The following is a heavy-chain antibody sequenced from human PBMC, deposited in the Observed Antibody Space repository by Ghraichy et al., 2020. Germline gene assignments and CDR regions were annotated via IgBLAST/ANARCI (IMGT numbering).Heavy chain of an antibody. CDR3: AREPPHCGGDCYSGSGRLYYYGMDV. D-gene: IGHD2-21*02. V-gene: IGHV1-69*13. J-gene: IGHJ6*02. CDR2: IIPIFGTA. Sequence: SVKVSCKASGGTFSSYAISWVRQAPGQGLEWMGGIIPIFGTANYAQKFQGRVTITADESTSTAYMELSSLRSEDTAVYYCAREPPHCGGDCYSGSGRLYYYGMDVWGQGTTVTVSS. CDR1: GGTFSSYA.